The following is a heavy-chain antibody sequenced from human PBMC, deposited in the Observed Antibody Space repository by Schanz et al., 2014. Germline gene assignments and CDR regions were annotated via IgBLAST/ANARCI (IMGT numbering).Heavy chain of an antibody. CDR1: GFTFSSYW. CDR3: AREKRRTEVVLDH. V-gene: IGHV3-74*01. J-gene: IGHJ4*02. Sequence: EVQLVESGGGVVQPGRSLRLSCAASGFTFSSYWMHWVRQAPGKGLVWVSRIQSDGSITTYADSVRGRFTISRDDSKNTLYLQMNSLRAEDTAVYYCAREKRRTEVVLDHWGQGTLVTVS. CDR2: IQSDGSIT.